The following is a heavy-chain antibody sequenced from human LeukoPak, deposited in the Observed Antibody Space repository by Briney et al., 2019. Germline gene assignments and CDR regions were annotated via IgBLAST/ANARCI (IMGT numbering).Heavy chain of an antibody. D-gene: IGHD1-26*01. J-gene: IGHJ3*02. CDR3: ARHRVGIYSRNHAFDI. CDR1: GYNFISYW. Sequence: GESLKISCKGSGYNFISYWIGWVRQMPGKGLEWMGIIYPGDSDTRYSPSFQGQVTISADKSISTAYLQWSSLKASDTAMYYCARHRVGIYSRNHAFDIWGQGTMVTVSS. CDR2: IYPGDSDT. V-gene: IGHV5-51*01.